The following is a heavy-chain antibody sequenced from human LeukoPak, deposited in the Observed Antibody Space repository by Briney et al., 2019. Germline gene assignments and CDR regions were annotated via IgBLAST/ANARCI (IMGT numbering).Heavy chain of an antibody. CDR3: ARGLKYSSGHEGLDH. Sequence: SETLSLTCAVYGGSFSGYYWSWIRQPPGKGLEWIGEINHSGYTNYNPSLKTRVTISVDTSKNQFSLKLTSVTAADTALYYCARGLKYSSGHEGLDHWGQGILVTVSS. CDR2: INHSGYT. V-gene: IGHV4-34*01. D-gene: IGHD6-19*01. J-gene: IGHJ4*02. CDR1: GGSFSGYY.